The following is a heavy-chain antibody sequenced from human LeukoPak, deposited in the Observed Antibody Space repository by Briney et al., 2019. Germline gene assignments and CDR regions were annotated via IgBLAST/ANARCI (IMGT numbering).Heavy chain of an antibody. CDR3: ARVGYYDSSGYYPYDAFDI. CDR2: INHSGST. J-gene: IGHJ3*02. D-gene: IGHD3-22*01. CDR1: GGSFSGYY. Sequence: PSETLSLTCAVYGGSFSGYYWSWIRQPPGKGLEWIGEINHSGSTNYNPSLKSRVTMSVDTSKNQFSLKLSSVTAADTAVYYCARVGYYDSSGYYPYDAFDIWGQGTMVTVSS. V-gene: IGHV4-34*01.